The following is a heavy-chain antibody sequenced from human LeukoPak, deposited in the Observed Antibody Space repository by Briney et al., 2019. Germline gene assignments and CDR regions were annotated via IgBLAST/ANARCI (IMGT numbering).Heavy chain of an antibody. J-gene: IGHJ4*02. D-gene: IGHD5-12*01. V-gene: IGHV3-30-3*01. CDR3: ARGGYG. CDR2: ISYDGSNK. CDR1: GFTVSSNY. Sequence: GGSLRLSCAASGFTVSSNYMSWVRQAPGKGLEWVAVISYDGSNKYYADSVKGRFTISRDNSKNTLYLQMNSLRAEDTAVYYCARGGYGWGQGTLVTVSS.